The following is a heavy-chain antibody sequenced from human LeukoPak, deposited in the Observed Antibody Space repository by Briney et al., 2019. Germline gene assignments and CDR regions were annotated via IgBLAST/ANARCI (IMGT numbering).Heavy chain of an antibody. J-gene: IGHJ4*02. CDR1: GFTFSRYS. CDR3: ASDPPLGYCSSSSCPHLDY. CDR2: ISSSSSFI. V-gene: IGHV3-21*01. D-gene: IGHD2-2*01. Sequence: GGSLRLSCAASGFTFSRYSMNWVRQAPGKGLEWVSSISSSSSFIYYADSVKGRFTISRDNAKNSLYLQMNRLRAEDTAVYYCASDPPLGYCSSSSCPHLDYWGQGTLVTVSS.